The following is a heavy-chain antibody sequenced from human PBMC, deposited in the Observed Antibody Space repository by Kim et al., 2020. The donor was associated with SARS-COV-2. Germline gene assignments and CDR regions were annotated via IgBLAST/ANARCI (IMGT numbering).Heavy chain of an antibody. J-gene: IGHJ3*02. CDR3: ATSIVGATRIDAFDI. D-gene: IGHD1-26*01. CDR2: IWYDGSNK. CDR1: GFTFSSYG. V-gene: IGHV3-33*01. Sequence: GGSLRLSCAASGFTFSSYGMHWVRQAPGKGLEWVAVIWYDGSNKYNADSVKGRFTISRDNSKNTLYLQMNSLRAEDTAVYYCATSIVGATRIDAFDIWGQGTMVTVSS.